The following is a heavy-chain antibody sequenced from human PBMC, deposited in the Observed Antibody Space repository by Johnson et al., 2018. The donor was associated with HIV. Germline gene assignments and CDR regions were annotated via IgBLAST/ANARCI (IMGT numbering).Heavy chain of an antibody. J-gene: IGHJ3*02. V-gene: IGHV3-66*01. CDR3: ARDRSENAFDI. CDR2: IYSGGST. Sequence: VQLVESGGGLVQPGGSLRLSCAASGFTVSSNYMSWVRQAPGKGLEWVSVIYSGGSTYYADSVKGRFTISRDNSKNTLYLQMNSLRAEDTAVYYCARDRSENAFDIGGQGTMVTVSS. CDR1: GFTVSSNY.